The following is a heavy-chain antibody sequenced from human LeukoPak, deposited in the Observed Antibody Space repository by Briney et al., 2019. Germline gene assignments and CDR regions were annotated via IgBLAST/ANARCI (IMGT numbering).Heavy chain of an antibody. CDR3: AKEGLDRLLLVDTAMVTV. J-gene: IGHJ4*02. D-gene: IGHD5-18*01. CDR2: ISGSGGST. CDR1: GFTFSSYA. Sequence: PGGSLRLSCAASGFTFSSYAMSWVRQAPGKGLEWVSAISGSGGSTYYADSVKGRFTISRDNSKNTLYLQMNSLRAEDTAVYYCAKEGLDRLLLVDTAMVTVWGQGTLVTVSS. V-gene: IGHV3-23*01.